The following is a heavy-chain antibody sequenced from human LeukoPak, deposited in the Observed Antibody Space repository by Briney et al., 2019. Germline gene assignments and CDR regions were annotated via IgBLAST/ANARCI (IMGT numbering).Heavy chain of an antibody. V-gene: IGHV3-21*01. CDR1: GFTFSSYS. CDR3: ARDRYCSSTSCSQYYYYGMDV. CDR2: INNSSSYI. J-gene: IGHJ6*04. Sequence: SGGSLRLSCAASGFTFSSYSMNWVRQAPGKGLEWVSSINNSSSYIYYADSVKGRFTISRDNAKNSLYLQMNSLRAEDTAVYYCARDRYCSSTSCSQYYYYGMDVWGKGTTVTVSS. D-gene: IGHD2-2*01.